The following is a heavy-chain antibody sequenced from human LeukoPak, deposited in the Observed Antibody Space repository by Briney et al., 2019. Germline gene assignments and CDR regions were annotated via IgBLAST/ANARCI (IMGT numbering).Heavy chain of an antibody. J-gene: IGHJ4*02. CDR2: INHSGST. D-gene: IGHD3-9*01. CDR1: GGSFSGYY. CDR3: ARGRERPDWLLRAIFDY. V-gene: IGHV4-34*01. Sequence: PSETLSLTCAVYGGSFSGYYWSWIRQPPGKGLEWIGEINHSGSTNYNPSLKSRVTISVDTSKNQFSLKLSSVTAADTAVYYCARGRERPDWLLRAIFDYWGQGTLVTVSS.